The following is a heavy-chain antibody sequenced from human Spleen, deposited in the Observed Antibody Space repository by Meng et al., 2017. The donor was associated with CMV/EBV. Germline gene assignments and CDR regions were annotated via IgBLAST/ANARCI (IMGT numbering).Heavy chain of an antibody. J-gene: IGHJ4*02. V-gene: IGHV1-18*01. Sequence: ASVKVSCKASGYTFTTYGINWVRQAPGQGLEWMGWISANNGYTNYAQKLQGRVTMTTDTSTGTAYLELRSLRSDDPAVYYCAREQRHYEPYFWGQGTLVTVSS. D-gene: IGHD3-3*01. CDR3: AREQRHYEPYF. CDR2: ISANNGYT. CDR1: GYTFTTYG.